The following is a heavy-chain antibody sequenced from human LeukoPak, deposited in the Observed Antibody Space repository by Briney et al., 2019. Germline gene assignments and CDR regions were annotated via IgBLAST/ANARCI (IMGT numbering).Heavy chain of an antibody. D-gene: IGHD3-16*02. J-gene: IGHJ4*02. CDR3: ARGRHYDYVWGSYRPPYFEY. CDR2: INHSGST. Sequence: SETLSLTCAVYGGSFSGYYWSWIRQPPGKGLEWIGEINHSGSTNYNPSLKSRVTISVDTSKNQFSLKLSSVTAADTAVYYCARGRHYDYVWGSYRPPYFEYWGQGTLVTVSS. CDR1: GGSFSGYY. V-gene: IGHV4-34*01.